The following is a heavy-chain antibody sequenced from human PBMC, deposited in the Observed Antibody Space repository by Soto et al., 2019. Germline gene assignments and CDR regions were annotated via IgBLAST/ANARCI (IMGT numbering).Heavy chain of an antibody. J-gene: IGHJ4*02. CDR3: ARGTLYDYIWGSYRYSYYFDY. CDR2: INHSGST. D-gene: IGHD3-16*02. V-gene: IGHV4-34*01. CDR1: GGSFSGYY. Sequence: SETLSLTCAVYGGSFSGYYWSWIRQPPGKGLEWIGEINHSGSTNYNPSLKSRVTISVDTSKNQFSLKLSSVTAADTAVYYCARGTLYDYIWGSYRYSYYFDYWGQGTLVTVSS.